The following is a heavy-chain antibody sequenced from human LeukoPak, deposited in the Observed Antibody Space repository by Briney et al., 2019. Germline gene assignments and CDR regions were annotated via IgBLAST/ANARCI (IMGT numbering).Heavy chain of an antibody. V-gene: IGHV1-18*01. J-gene: IGHJ4*02. CDR3: ARAFYSIRFLDY. CDR2: ISAYNGNT. D-gene: IGHD3-3*01. Sequence: ASVKVSCKASGYTFTSYDISWVRQAPGQGLEWMGWISAYNGNTNYAQKLQGRVTMTTDTSTSTAYMELRSLRSDDTAVYYCARAFYSIRFLDYWGQGTLVTVSS. CDR1: GYTFTSYD.